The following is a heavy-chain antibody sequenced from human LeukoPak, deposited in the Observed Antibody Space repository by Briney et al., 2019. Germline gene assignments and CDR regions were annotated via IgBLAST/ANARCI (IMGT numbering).Heavy chain of an antibody. V-gene: IGHV4-61*02. CDR3: ARDLGYCSGGSCYGVWFDP. CDR1: GGSLSIGIYY. D-gene: IGHD2-15*01. CDR2: IYQSGST. J-gene: IGHJ5*02. Sequence: SETLSLTRSLSGGSLSIGIYYWSWIRPPAGNRLEWIGRIYQSGSTNYNPSLKSRVPISIDTPKNHFSLKLLSVTLADPPLYFCARDLGYCSGGSCYGVWFDPWGQGTVVTVSS.